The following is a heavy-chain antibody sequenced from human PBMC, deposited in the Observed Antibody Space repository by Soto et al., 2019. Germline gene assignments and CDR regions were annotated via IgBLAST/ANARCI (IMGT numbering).Heavy chain of an antibody. CDR2: TYYRSKWYN. J-gene: IGHJ6*02. Sequence: PSQTLSLTCAISGDSVSRNSAAWNWIRQSPSRGLEWLGRTYYRSKWYNDYAVSVKSRITINPDTSKNQFSLQLNSVTPEDTAVYYCARVGSCSSTSCLRDYYSGMDVWGQGTTVTVSS. CDR1: GDSVSRNSAA. D-gene: IGHD2-2*01. V-gene: IGHV6-1*01. CDR3: ARVGSCSSTSCLRDYYSGMDV.